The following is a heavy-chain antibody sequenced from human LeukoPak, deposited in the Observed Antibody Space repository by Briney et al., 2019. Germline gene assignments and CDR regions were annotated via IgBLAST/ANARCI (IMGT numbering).Heavy chain of an antibody. CDR3: AREGLREQQLVPADY. D-gene: IGHD6-13*01. Sequence: GGSLRLSCAASGFTFSSYSMNWVRQAPGKGLEWVSSISSSSSYIYYADSVKGRFTISRDNAENSLYLQMNSLRAEDTAVYYCAREGLREQQLVPADYWGQGTLVTVSS. CDR1: GFTFSSYS. J-gene: IGHJ4*02. V-gene: IGHV3-21*01. CDR2: ISSSSSYI.